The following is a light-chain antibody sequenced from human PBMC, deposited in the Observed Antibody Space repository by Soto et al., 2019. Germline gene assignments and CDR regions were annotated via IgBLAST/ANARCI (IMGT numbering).Light chain of an antibody. Sequence: EIVLTQSPGTLSLSPGERATLSCMASQSVSSSYLAWYQQKPGQAPRLLIYGASSRATGIPDRFSGSGSGTDFTLTISRLEPEDFAVYYCQQYGSSPPTFGQGTKLEIK. V-gene: IGKV3-20*01. CDR3: QQYGSSPPT. J-gene: IGKJ2*01. CDR1: QSVSSSY. CDR2: GAS.